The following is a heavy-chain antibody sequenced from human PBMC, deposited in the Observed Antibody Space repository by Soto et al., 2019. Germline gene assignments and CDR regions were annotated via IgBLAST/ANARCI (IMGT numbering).Heavy chain of an antibody. CDR2: IRSKAYGGTT. V-gene: IGHV3-49*03. CDR1: GFTFGDYA. Sequence: SLRLCCTASGFTFGDYAMSWFRQAPGKGLEWVGFIRSKAYGGTTEYAASVKGRFTISRDDSNSIAYLQMNSLKTEDTAVYYCTRADEAYYYYYGMDVWGQGTTVTVSS. CDR3: TRADEAYYYYYGMDV. J-gene: IGHJ6*02.